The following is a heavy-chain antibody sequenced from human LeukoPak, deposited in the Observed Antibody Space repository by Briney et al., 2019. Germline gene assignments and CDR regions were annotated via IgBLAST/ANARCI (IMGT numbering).Heavy chain of an antibody. CDR1: GFTFSSYW. CDR2: INSDGSST. CDR3: ARAIRSSYYDFWSGIGY. V-gene: IGHV3-74*01. J-gene: IGHJ4*02. Sequence: PGGSLRLSCAASGFTFSSYWMHWVRQAPGKGLVWVSRINSDGSSTSYADSVKGRFTISRDNAKNSLYLQMNSLRAEDTAVYYCARAIRSSYYDFWSGIGYWGQGTLVTVSS. D-gene: IGHD3-3*01.